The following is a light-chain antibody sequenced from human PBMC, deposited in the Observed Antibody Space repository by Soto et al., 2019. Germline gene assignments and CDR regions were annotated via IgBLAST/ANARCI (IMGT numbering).Light chain of an antibody. Sequence: DIQMTQSPSSVSASLGDRVTITCRASQGIGVYLAWFQQKPGNVPKLLIYAASTLQSGVPSRFSRSGSGTDFTLTISSLQPEDVATYYCQKYNSAPLTFGGGTKVEIK. J-gene: IGKJ4*01. CDR1: QGIGVY. CDR3: QKYNSAPLT. V-gene: IGKV1-27*01. CDR2: AAS.